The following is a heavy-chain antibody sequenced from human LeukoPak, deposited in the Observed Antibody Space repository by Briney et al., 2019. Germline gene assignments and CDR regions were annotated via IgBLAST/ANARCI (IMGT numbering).Heavy chain of an antibody. D-gene: IGHD2-2*02. Sequence: SETLSLTCTVSGGSISSYYWSWIRQPPGKGLEWIGYVYTSGSTNYNPSLKSRVTISVDTSKNQFSLKLSSVTAADTAVYYCARQGVGYCSSTSCYTGWYFDLWGRGTLVTVSS. J-gene: IGHJ2*01. CDR3: ARQGVGYCSSTSCYTGWYFDL. CDR1: GGSISSYY. CDR2: VYTSGST. V-gene: IGHV4-4*09.